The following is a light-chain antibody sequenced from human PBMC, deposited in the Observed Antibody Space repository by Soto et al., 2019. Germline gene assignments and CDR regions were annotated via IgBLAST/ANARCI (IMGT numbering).Light chain of an antibody. CDR1: SSDVGGYNY. Sequence: SVLTQPASVSGSPGQSITISCTGTSSDVGGYNYVSWYQQHPGKAPKFMIYDVSTRPSGVSNRFSGSKSGNTASLTISGLQAEDEADYYCSSYTSSGTVLFGGGTKVTVL. J-gene: IGLJ2*01. CDR3: SSYTSSGTVL. CDR2: DVS. V-gene: IGLV2-14*03.